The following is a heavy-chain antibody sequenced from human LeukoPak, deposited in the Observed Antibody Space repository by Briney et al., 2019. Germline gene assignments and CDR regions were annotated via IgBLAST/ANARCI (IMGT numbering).Heavy chain of an antibody. V-gene: IGHV1-18*01. J-gene: IGHJ4*02. CDR1: GYTFTSYG. D-gene: IGHD3-22*01. Sequence: ASVKVSCKASGYTFTSYGISWVRQAPGQGLEWMGWISAYNGNTNYAQKLQGRVTMTTDTSTSTAYMELRSLRSDDTAVYYCARASYYYDSSGYDDYWGQGTLVTVSS. CDR3: ARASYYYDSSGYDDY. CDR2: ISAYNGNT.